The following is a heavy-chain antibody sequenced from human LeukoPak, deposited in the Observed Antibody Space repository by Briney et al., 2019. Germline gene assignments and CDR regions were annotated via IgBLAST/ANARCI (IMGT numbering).Heavy chain of an antibody. V-gene: IGHV1-46*01. D-gene: IGHD5-12*01. J-gene: IGHJ5*02. CDR3: ARDKSGNDCFDP. CDR1: GFTFTSYY. Sequence: ASVKVSCKASGFTFTSYYMHWVRQAPGQGLEWMGIINPSGGSGSTSYAQKFQGRVTMTRDTSTSTVYMEPSSLRSEDTAVYFCARDKSGNDCFDPWGQGTLVTVSS. CDR2: INPSGGSGST.